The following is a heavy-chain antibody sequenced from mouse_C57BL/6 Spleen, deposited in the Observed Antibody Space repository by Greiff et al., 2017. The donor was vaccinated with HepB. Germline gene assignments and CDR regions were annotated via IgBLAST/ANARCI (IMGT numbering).Heavy chain of an antibody. J-gene: IGHJ4*01. CDR1: GYTFTEYT. D-gene: IGHD2-5*01. Sequence: QVQLLQSGAELGKPGASVKLSSRASGYTFTEYTIHWVKQRSGQGLEWIGWFYPGSGSIKYNEKFKDKATLTADKSSSTVYMELSRLTSEDSAVYFFARHVFAYYSNYDYAMDYWGHGTSVTVSS. V-gene: IGHV1-62-2*01. CDR2: FYPGSGSI. CDR3: ARHVFAYYSNYDYAMDY.